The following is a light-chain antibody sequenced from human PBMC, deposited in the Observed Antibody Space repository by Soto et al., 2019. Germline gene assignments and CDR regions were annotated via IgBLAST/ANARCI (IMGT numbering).Light chain of an antibody. V-gene: IGLV2-23*01. CDR1: SNNIGSYNL. CDR3: CSYAGSNTWV. CDR2: EGS. Sequence: QSALTQPASVSGSPGQSITISCTGTSNNIGSYNLVSWYQQHPGKAPKLMIYEGSKRPSGVSNRFSGSKSGITASLTISGLQAEDEADYYCCSYAGSNTWVFGGGTKLTVL. J-gene: IGLJ3*02.